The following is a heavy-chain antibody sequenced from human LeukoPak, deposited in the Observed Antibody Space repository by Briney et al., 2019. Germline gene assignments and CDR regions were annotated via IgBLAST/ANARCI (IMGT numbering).Heavy chain of an antibody. CDR3: ARGRAVAGPTDY. J-gene: IGHJ4*02. V-gene: IGHV4-39*07. Sequence: SETLSLTCTVSGGSISSSSYYWGWIRQPPGKGLEWIGSIYYSGSTNYNPSLKSRVTISVDTSKNQFSLKLSSVTATDTAVYYCARGRAVAGPTDYWGQGTLVTVSS. D-gene: IGHD6-19*01. CDR1: GGSISSSSYY. CDR2: IYYSGST.